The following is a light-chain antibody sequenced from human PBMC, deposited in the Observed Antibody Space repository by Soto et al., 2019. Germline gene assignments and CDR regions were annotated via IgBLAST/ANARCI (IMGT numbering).Light chain of an antibody. J-gene: IGKJ1*01. CDR3: QQTYSASRT. CDR2: AAS. V-gene: IGKV1-39*01. CDR1: QSINNY. Sequence: IQMTQSPSSLSASLGDRVTITCRASQSINNYLNWYQQRPGKAPKLLIYAASTLQTAVPSRFSGSGSGTDFILTISSLQPEDFATYYCQQTYSASRTFGQGTKVEVK.